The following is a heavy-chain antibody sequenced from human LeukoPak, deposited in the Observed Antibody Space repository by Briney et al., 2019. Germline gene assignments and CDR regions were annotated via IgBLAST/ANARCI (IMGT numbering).Heavy chain of an antibody. V-gene: IGHV3-23*01. CDR1: GFTFSNAW. D-gene: IGHD2-2*01. J-gene: IGHJ5*02. CDR2: ISGGGGST. CDR3: AKGGYRSSTSCYVGWFDP. Sequence: GGSLRLSCAASGFTFSNAWMNWVRQAPGKGLEWVSVISGGGGSTYYADSVKGRFTISRDNSKNTLFLQMNSLRAEDTAVYYCAKGGYRSSTSCYVGWFDPWGQGTLVTVSS.